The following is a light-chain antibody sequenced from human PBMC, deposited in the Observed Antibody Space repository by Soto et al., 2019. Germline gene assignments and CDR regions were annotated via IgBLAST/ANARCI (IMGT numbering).Light chain of an antibody. CDR1: QSVSSY. V-gene: IGKV3-11*01. Sequence: EIVLTQSPATLSLSPGERATLSCRASQSVSSYLAWYQQKPGQAPRLLIYDGANRRTGIPARFSGSGSATDFTPTISSLEPEDFAVYYCQQRSNGPVWTFGQGTKVEIK. J-gene: IGKJ1*01. CDR2: DGA. CDR3: QQRSNGPVWT.